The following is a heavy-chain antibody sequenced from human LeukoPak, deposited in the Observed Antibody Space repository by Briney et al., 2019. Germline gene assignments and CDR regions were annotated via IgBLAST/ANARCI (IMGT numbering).Heavy chain of an antibody. CDR1: GFTFSSYE. CDR2: ISSSGSTI. D-gene: IGHD3-3*01. CDR3: ARAYWDYDFWSGYLY. V-gene: IGHV3-48*03. J-gene: IGHJ4*02. Sequence: GGSLRLSCAASGFTFSSYEMNWVRQAPGKGLEWVSYISSSGSTIYYADSVKGRFTISRDNAKNSLYLQMNSLRAEDTAVYYCARAYWDYDFWSGYLYWGQGSLVTVSS.